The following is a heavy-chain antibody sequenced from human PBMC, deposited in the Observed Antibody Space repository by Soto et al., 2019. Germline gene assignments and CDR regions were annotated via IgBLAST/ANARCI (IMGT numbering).Heavy chain of an antibody. V-gene: IGHV3-33*01. CDR2: IWYDGSNK. CDR1: GFTFSRYG. D-gene: IGHD6-13*01. Sequence: GGSQRLSCAASGFTFSRYGMHWVRQAPGKGLEWVAVIWYDGSNKYYADSVKGRFTISRDNSKNTLYLQMNSLRAEDTAVYYCARETAAAGPGDYWGQGTLVTVSS. J-gene: IGHJ4*02. CDR3: ARETAAAGPGDY.